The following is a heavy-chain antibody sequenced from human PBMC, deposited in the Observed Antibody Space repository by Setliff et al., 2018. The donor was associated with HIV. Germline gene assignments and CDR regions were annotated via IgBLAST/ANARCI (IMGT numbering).Heavy chain of an antibody. J-gene: IGHJ4*02. CDR1: GYSISSGYY. CDR3: ARGSGTFYDVLTFGP. V-gene: IGHV4-38-2*01. CDR2: IYHTGST. Sequence: SETLSLTCAVSGYSISSGYYWGWIRQPPGKGLEWIGSIYHTGSTYYNPSLKSRVTMSVDMSKNQFSLKLTSLTAADTAVYYCARGSGTFYDVLTFGPWGQGTLVTVSS. D-gene: IGHD3-9*01.